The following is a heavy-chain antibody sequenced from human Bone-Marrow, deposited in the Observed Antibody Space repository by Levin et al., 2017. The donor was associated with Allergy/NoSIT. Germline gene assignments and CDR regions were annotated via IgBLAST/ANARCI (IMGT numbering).Heavy chain of an antibody. V-gene: IGHV4-34*01. Sequence: GSLRLSCAVYGASISGYYWSWIRQPPGKGLEWIGEINQSGSTNYNPSLKSRLTISVDTSKNQFSLKLSSVTAADTAVYYCARRSDYGDYLNWFDPWGQGTLVTISS. CDR1: GASISGYY. CDR2: INQSGST. CDR3: ARRSDYGDYLNWFDP. D-gene: IGHD4-17*01. J-gene: IGHJ5*02.